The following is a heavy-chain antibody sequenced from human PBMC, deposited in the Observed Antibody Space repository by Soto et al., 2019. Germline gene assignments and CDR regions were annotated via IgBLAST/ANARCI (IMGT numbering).Heavy chain of an antibody. CDR1: GFTFSSYS. V-gene: IGHV3-48*01. CDR3: AASCVGCGGFNYYGMDV. J-gene: IGHJ6*02. Sequence: GGSLRLSCAASGFTFSSYSMNWVRQAPGKGLEWVSYISYSSNTIYYADSMKGRFTISRDTSKNQFSLKLSSVTAADTAVYYCAASCVGCGGFNYYGMDVWGQGTTVTVSS. D-gene: IGHD2-21*01. CDR2: ISYSSNTI.